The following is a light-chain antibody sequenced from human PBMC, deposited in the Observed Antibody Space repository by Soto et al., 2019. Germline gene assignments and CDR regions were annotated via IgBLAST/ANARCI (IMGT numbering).Light chain of an antibody. CDR1: MRDIGAYNL. Sequence: QSVLTQSASVSGSPGQSITIFCAGTMRDIGAYNLVSWYQQHPGRAPQLIIYEVRNRPSGSSFRFSGSKSGNTASLTISGLQAEDEADYYCSSFTSRSSLIFGGGTKLTVL. CDR2: EVR. CDR3: SSFTSRSSLI. J-gene: IGLJ2*01. V-gene: IGLV2-14*01.